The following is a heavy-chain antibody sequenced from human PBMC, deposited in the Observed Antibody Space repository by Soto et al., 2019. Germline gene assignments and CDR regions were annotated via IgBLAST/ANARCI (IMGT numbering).Heavy chain of an antibody. CDR1: GFTFSSYG. V-gene: IGHV3-30*18. J-gene: IGHJ6*02. CDR2: ISYDGSNK. D-gene: IGHD1-7*01. CDR3: AKDGGITGTTIYGMDV. Sequence: PGGSLRLSCAASGFTFSSYGMHWVRQAPGKGLEWVAVISYDGSNKYYADSVKGRFTISRDNSKNTLYLQMNSLRAEDTAVYYCAKDGGITGTTIYGMDVWGQGTTVTVSS.